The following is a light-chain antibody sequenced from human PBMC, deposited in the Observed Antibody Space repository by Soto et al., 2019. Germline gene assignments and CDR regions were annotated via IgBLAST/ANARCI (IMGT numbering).Light chain of an antibody. J-gene: IGKJ4*01. CDR2: GAS. V-gene: IGKV3-11*01. Sequence: EIVLTQYPGTLSLSPGERATFFCRASQSVDGKLAWYQQKPGQAPRLLIYGASTRATGIPARFSGSGSGTDFTLTISSLEPEDFAVYYCQQRSNWPPLTFGGGTKVDIK. CDR1: QSVDGK. CDR3: QQRSNWPPLT.